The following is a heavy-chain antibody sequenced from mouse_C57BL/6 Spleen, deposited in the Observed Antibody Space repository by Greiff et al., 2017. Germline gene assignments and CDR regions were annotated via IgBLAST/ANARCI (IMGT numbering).Heavy chain of an antibody. D-gene: IGHD3-2*02. CDR3: ARSDSSGYYFDD. V-gene: IGHV1-82*01. Sequence: QVQLQQSGPELVKPGASVKISCKASGYAFSSSWMNWVKQRPGKGLEWIGRIYPGDGDTNYNGKFKGKATLTADKSSSTAYMQLSSLTAEDSAVYFCARSDSSGYYFDDWGQGTTLTVSS. J-gene: IGHJ2*01. CDR1: GYAFSSSW. CDR2: IYPGDGDT.